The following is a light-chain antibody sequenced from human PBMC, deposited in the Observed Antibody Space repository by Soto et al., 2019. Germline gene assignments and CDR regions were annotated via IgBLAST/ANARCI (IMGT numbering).Light chain of an antibody. CDR1: SSDVGGYNY. V-gene: IGLV2-14*01. Sequence: QSALTQPASVSGSPGQSITISCTGTSSDVGGYNYVSWYQQHPGKAPKLMIYEVSNRPSGVSNRFSGSKSGNTASLTISRLHAEDEADYYCSSYTSSSPHVFGTGTQLTVL. CDR3: SSYTSSSPHV. CDR2: EVS. J-gene: IGLJ1*01.